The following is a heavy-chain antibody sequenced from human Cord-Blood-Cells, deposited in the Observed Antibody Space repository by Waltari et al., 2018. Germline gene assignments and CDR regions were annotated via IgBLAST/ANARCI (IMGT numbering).Heavy chain of an antibody. D-gene: IGHD6-13*01. J-gene: IGHJ4*02. CDR3: ARGGSSSWYGDY. CDR1: GGSISSYY. CDR2: IYYSWST. Sequence: QVQLQESGPGLVKPSETLSLTCTVSGGSISSYYWSWIRQPPGKGLEWIGYIYYSWSTNYNPSLKSRVTISVDTSKNQFSLKLSSVTAADTAVYYCARGGSSSWYGDYWGQGTLVTVSS. V-gene: IGHV4-59*01.